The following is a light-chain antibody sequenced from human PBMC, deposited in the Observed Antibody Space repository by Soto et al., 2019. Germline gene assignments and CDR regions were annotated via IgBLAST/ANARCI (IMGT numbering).Light chain of an antibody. CDR3: SSFTSGGTWV. V-gene: IGLV2-14*03. Sequence: QSALTQPASVSGSPGQSITISCTGTSSDVGAYNHVSWYQQHPGKVPKVMIYEVNNRPSGVSNRFSASKSGNTASPTISGLQAEDEATYYCSSFTSGGTWVFGGGTKLTVL. CDR2: EVN. J-gene: IGLJ3*02. CDR1: SSDVGAYNH.